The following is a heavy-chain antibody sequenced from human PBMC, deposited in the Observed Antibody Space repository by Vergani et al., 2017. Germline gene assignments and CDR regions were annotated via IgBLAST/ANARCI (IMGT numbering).Heavy chain of an antibody. CDR1: GFTFSSYG. CDR3: ARSKGGYGDLRVRPFDY. CDR2: ISYDGSNK. V-gene: IGHV3-30*03. J-gene: IGHJ4*02. Sequence: QVQLVESGGGVVQPGRSLRLSCAASGFTFSSYGMHWVRQAPGKGLEWVAVISYDGSNKYYADSVKGRFTISRDNSKNTLYLQMNSLRAEDTAVYYCARSKGGYGDLRVRPFDYWGQGTLVTVSS. D-gene: IGHD4-17*01.